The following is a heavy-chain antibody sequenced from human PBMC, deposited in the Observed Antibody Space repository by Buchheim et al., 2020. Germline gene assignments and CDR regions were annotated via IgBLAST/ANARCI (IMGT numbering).Heavy chain of an antibody. D-gene: IGHD4-17*01. Sequence: QVQLQESGPGLVKPSQTLSLTCTVSGGSISSGDYYWSWIRQPPGKGLEWIGYIYYSGSTYYNPSLKSRVTISVDTSTNQLSLKLSSVTAADTAVYYCARWGEGGDYGDSRADYWGQGTL. CDR3: ARWGEGGDYGDSRADY. J-gene: IGHJ4*02. V-gene: IGHV4-30-4*01. CDR1: GGSISSGDYY. CDR2: IYYSGST.